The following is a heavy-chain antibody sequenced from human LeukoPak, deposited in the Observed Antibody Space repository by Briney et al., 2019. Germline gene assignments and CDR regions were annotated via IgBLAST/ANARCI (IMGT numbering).Heavy chain of an antibody. CDR3: ARLWDSGYDSGGEDY. D-gene: IGHD5-12*01. J-gene: IGHJ4*02. V-gene: IGHV5-51*01. CDR1: GYSFTSYW. Sequence: GESLKISCKGSGYSFTSYWIGWVRQMPGKGLEWMGIIYPGDYSPSFQGQVTISADKSISTAYLQWSSLKASDTAMYYCARLWDSGYDSGGEDYWGQGTLVTVSS. CDR2: IYPGD.